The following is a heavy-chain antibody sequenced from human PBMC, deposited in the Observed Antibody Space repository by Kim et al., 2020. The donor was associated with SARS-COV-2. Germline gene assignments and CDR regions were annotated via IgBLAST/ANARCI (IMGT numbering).Heavy chain of an antibody. CDR2: IYYSGST. D-gene: IGHD3-3*01. V-gene: IGHV4-39*01. CDR1: GGSISSSSYY. Sequence: SETLSLTCTVSGGSISSSSYYWGWIRQPPGKGLEWIGSIYYSGSTYYNPSLKSRVTISVDTSKNQFSLKLSSVTAADTAVYYCARHDGEAYFLSGYYGPFDYWGQGTLVTVSS. J-gene: IGHJ4*02. CDR3: ARHDGEAYFLSGYYGPFDY.